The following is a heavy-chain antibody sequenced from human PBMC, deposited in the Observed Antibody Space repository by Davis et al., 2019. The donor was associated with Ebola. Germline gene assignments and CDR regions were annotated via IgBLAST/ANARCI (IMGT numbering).Heavy chain of an antibody. J-gene: IGHJ6*02. CDR1: GFTFDDYA. CDR3: AKDVDYGGYYYYYGMDV. Sequence: PGGSLRLSCAASGFTFDDYAMHWVRHAPGKGLEWASLIIGDGGSTSYADSVKGRFTISRDNSKNSLYLQMNSLRTEDTALYYCAKDVDYGGYYYYYGMDVWGQGTTVTVSS. V-gene: IGHV3-43*02. D-gene: IGHD4-23*01. CDR2: IIGDGGST.